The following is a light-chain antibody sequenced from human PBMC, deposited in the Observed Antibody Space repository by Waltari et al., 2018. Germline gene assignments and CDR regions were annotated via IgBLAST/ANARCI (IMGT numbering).Light chain of an antibody. CDR3: QQYFNYPWT. J-gene: IGKJ1*01. CDR2: SAS. Sequence: IQMTQSPSSLSVSIGDTVTITCRASQTFSSSLAWYQQKPGKAPKLLIYSASSLQSGVPSRLSGNKSGTDFTLTISSRQPEDIASYYCQQYFNYPWTSSQGTKVEIK. CDR1: QTFSSS. V-gene: IGKV1-6*01.